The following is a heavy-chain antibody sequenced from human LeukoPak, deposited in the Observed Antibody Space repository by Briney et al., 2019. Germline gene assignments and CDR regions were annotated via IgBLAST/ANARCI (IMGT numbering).Heavy chain of an antibody. CDR3: ARGGRYNWNANPNWFDP. V-gene: IGHV1-2*04. D-gene: IGHD1-1*01. J-gene: IGHJ5*02. CDR1: GYTFTGYY. Sequence: GASVKVSCKASGYTFTGYYMHWVRQAPGQGLEWMGWINPNSGGTNYAQKFRGWVTMTRDTSISTAYMELSRLRSDDTAVYYCARGGRYNWNANPNWFDPWGQGTLVTVSS. CDR2: INPNSGGT.